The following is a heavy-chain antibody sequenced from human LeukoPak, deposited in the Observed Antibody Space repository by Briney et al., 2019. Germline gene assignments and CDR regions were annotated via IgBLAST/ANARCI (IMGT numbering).Heavy chain of an antibody. V-gene: IGHV1-24*01. D-gene: IGHD6-19*01. Sequence: WASVKVSCKVSGYTLSDLSMHWVRQAPGKGLEWMGSFALEDGEKVYVQKFQGRVTMTVKTSTDTAYMELSSLRSEDTAVYYCSTGVIAVAGKVFDFWGQGTLVTVSS. CDR2: FALEDGEK. CDR1: GYTLSDLS. J-gene: IGHJ4*02. CDR3: STGVIAVAGKVFDF.